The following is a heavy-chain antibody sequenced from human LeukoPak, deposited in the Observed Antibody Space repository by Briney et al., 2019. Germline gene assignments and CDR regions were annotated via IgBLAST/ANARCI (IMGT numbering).Heavy chain of an antibody. CDR1: GGSISSYY. D-gene: IGHD3-22*01. CDR2: IYTSGST. CDR3: ARDRYYDSSGYFSFDP. J-gene: IGHJ5*02. Sequence: SETLSLTCTVSGGSISSYYWSWIRQPAGKGMEWIGRIYTSGSTNYNPSLKSRVTMSVDTSKNQFSLKLSSVTAADTAVYYCARDRYYDSSGYFSFDPWGQGTLVTVSS. V-gene: IGHV4-4*07.